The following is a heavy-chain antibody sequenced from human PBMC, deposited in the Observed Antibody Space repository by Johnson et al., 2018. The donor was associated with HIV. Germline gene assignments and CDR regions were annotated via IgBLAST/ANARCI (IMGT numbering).Heavy chain of an antibody. J-gene: IGHJ3*02. CDR1: GFTFSSYA. CDR2: ISYDGSNK. Sequence: QVQLVESGGGVVQPGGSLRLSCAASGFTFSSYAMHWVRQAPGKGLEWVAVISYDGSNKYYADSVKGRFTISRDNSKNTLYLQMNSLRAEDTGVYYCAKAYCPGCDAFDIWGQGTMVTVSS. D-gene: IGHD2-21*01. CDR3: AKAYCPGCDAFDI. V-gene: IGHV3-30*04.